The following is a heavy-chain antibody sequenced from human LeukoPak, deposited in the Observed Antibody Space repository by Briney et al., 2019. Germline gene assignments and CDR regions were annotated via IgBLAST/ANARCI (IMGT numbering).Heavy chain of an antibody. CDR1: GFTVSSNY. Sequence: GGSLRLSCAASGFTVSSNYMSWVRQAPGKGLEWVSVIYSGGSTYYADSVRGRFTISRDNSKNTLYLQMNSLRAEDTAVYYCARDPYCSSTSCQFDYWGQGTLVTVSS. CDR3: ARDPYCSSTSCQFDY. J-gene: IGHJ4*02. V-gene: IGHV3-53*01. D-gene: IGHD2-2*01. CDR2: IYSGGST.